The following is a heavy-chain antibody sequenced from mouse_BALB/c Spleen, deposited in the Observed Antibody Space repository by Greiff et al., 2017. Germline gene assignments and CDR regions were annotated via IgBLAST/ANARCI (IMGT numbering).Heavy chain of an antibody. CDR3: ARQLGAAWFAD. D-gene: IGHD3-1*01. V-gene: IGHV5-15*02. CDR2: ISNLAYSI. Sequence: EVMLVESGGGLVQPGGSRKLSCAASGFTFSDYGMAWVRQAPGKGPEWVAFISNLAYSIYYADTVTGRFTISRGNAKNTLYLEMSSLRSEDTAMYYCARQLGAAWFADWGQGTLVTVSA. CDR1: GFTFSDYG. J-gene: IGHJ3*01.